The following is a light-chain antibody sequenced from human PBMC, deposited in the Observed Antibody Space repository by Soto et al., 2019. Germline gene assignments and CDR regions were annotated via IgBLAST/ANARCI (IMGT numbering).Light chain of an antibody. Sequence: QSALTQPHSVSGSPGQSVTISCTGTSSDVGAYNYVSWYQQHPGKAPKLMIYDVTKRPSGVPDRFSGSKSGNTASLTISGLQAEDEGDYYCCSYAGSYPLFGGGTKLTVL. V-gene: IGLV2-11*01. CDR1: SSDVGAYNY. CDR2: DVT. CDR3: CSYAGSYPL. J-gene: IGLJ2*01.